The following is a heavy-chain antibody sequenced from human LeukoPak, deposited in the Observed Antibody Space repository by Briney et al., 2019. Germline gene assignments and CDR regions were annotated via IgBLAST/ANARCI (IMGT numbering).Heavy chain of an antibody. J-gene: IGHJ4*02. CDR2: INKDGSEK. Sequence: GGPLRHLRAACWFPLKTLLESGAPHAPGEGGEGVTKINKDGSEKYYVESVKGRFTISRDNAKNSLHLQMNSLRVDDTAVYYCARAGYTYGTFYYWGLGALVTVSS. V-gene: IGHV3-7*01. CDR3: ARAGYTYGTFYY. D-gene: IGHD5-18*01. CDR1: WFPLKTLL.